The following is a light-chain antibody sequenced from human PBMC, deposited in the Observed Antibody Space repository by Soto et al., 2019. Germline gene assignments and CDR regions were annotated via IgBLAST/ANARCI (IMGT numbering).Light chain of an antibody. CDR2: ETS. CDR3: CSYAGSSTYI. CDR1: SSDVGNYNL. Sequence: QSALTQPAPVSGSPGQSITISCTGTSSDVGNYNLVSWYQHHPGKAPKLMIYETSKRPSGVSSRFSGSKSGNTASLTISGLQAEDEADYYCCSYAGSSTYIFGGGTKVTVL. J-gene: IGLJ2*01. V-gene: IGLV2-23*01.